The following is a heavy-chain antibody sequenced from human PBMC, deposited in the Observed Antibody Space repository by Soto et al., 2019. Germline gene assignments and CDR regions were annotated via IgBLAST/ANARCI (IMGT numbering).Heavy chain of an antibody. CDR2: IAYDGRTK. D-gene: IGHD4-4*01. Sequence: QVQLMESGGGVVQPGKSLRLSCVASGFTFQNHAMYWIRQAPGKGLEWVALIAYDGRTKYSDAVRGHFAVSRDNSKSTQYLQMNSLRPEDTAVYYCATSTSVTFDSWGQGALVIVSS. J-gene: IGHJ4*02. CDR1: GFTFQNHA. V-gene: IGHV3-30*09. CDR3: ATSTSVTFDS.